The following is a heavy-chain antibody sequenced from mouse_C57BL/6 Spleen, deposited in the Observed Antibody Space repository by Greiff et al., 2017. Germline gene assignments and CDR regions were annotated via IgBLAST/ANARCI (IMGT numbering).Heavy chain of an antibody. CDR1: GFTFSSYA. V-gene: IGHV5-4*01. CDR2: ISDGGSYT. Sequence: EVQRVESGGGLVKPGGSLKLSCAASGFTFSSYAMSWVRQTPEKRLEWVATISDGGSYTYYPDNVKGRFTISRDNAKNNLYLQMSHLKSEDTAMYYCARDRSKGAMDYWGQGTSVTVSS. CDR3: ARDRSKGAMDY. J-gene: IGHJ4*01.